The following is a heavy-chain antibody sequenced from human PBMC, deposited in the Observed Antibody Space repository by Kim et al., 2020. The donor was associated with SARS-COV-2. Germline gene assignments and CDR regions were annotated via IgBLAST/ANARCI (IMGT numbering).Heavy chain of an antibody. CDR2: ISSSGSTI. CDR1: GFTFSDYY. Sequence: GGSLRLSCAASGFTFSDYYMSWIRQAPGKGLEWVSYISSSGSTIYYADSVKGRFTISRDNAKNSLYLQMNSLRAEDTAVYYCARDPPTYYYGSGTLGMDVWGQGTTVTVSS. D-gene: IGHD3-10*01. J-gene: IGHJ6*02. CDR3: ARDPPTYYYGSGTLGMDV. V-gene: IGHV3-11*01.